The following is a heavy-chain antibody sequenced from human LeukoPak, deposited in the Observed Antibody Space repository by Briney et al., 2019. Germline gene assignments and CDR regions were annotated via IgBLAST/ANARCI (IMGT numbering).Heavy chain of an antibody. CDR1: GGSISSGGYY. D-gene: IGHD3-10*01. CDR2: IYYSGST. Sequence: SETLSLTCTVSGGSISSGGYYWSWLRQHPGKGLEWIGYIYYSGSTYYNPSLKSRVTISVDTSKNQFSLKLSSVTAADTAVYYCARFLGSGSYYNPRDYWGQGTLVTVSS. V-gene: IGHV4-31*03. J-gene: IGHJ4*02. CDR3: ARFLGSGSYYNPRDY.